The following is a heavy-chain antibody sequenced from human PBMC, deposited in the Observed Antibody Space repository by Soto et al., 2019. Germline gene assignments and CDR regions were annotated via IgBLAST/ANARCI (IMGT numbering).Heavy chain of an antibody. Sequence: GGSLRLSCAASGFTFSSYSMTWVRQAPGKGLEWVSSISSSGSYIHYADSVKGRFTISRDNAKNSLYLQMNSLRAEDTAVYYCAKSRYAAGYFDYWGQGTLVTVSS. CDR3: AKSRYAAGYFDY. CDR1: GFTFSSYS. J-gene: IGHJ4*02. V-gene: IGHV3-21*01. CDR2: ISSSGSYI. D-gene: IGHD6-13*01.